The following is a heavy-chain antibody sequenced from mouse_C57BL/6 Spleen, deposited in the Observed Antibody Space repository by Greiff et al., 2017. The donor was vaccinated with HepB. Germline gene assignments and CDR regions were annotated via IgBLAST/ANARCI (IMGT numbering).Heavy chain of an antibody. V-gene: IGHV5-4*01. CDR2: ISDGGSYT. CDR3: ARDNYGSPAWFAY. D-gene: IGHD1-1*01. CDR1: GFTFSSYA. Sequence: EVKVEESGGGLVKPGGSLKLSCAASGFTFSSYAMSWVRQTPEKRLEWVATISDGGSYTYYPDNVKGRFTISRDNAKNNLYLQMSHLKSEDTAMYYWARDNYGSPAWFAYWGQGTLVTVSA. J-gene: IGHJ3*01.